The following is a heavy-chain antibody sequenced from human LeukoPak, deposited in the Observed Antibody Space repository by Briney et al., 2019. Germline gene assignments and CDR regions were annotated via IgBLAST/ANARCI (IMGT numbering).Heavy chain of an antibody. Sequence: SETLSLTCTVSGGSISSSSYYWSWIRQPPGKGLEWIGYIYYSGSTNYNPSLKSRVTISVDTSKNQFSLKLSSVTAADTAVYYCARDCDFWSGYSGFEPWFDPWGQGTLVTVSS. CDR3: ARDCDFWSGYSGFEPWFDP. CDR1: GGSISSSSYY. CDR2: IYYSGST. J-gene: IGHJ5*02. V-gene: IGHV4-61*01. D-gene: IGHD3-3*01.